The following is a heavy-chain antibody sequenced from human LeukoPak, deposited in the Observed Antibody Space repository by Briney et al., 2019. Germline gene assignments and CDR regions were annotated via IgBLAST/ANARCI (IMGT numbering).Heavy chain of an antibody. CDR2: IYYSGST. CDR1: DGSISSYY. CDR3: ARAEAFYSSGWYHDY. D-gene: IGHD6-19*01. J-gene: IGHJ4*02. Sequence: SETLSLTCTVSDGSISSYYWSWIRQPPGKGLEWIGYIYYSGSTNYNPSLKSRVTISVDTSKNQFSLKLSSVTAADTAVYYCARAEAFYSSGWYHDYWGQGTLVTVSS. V-gene: IGHV4-59*01.